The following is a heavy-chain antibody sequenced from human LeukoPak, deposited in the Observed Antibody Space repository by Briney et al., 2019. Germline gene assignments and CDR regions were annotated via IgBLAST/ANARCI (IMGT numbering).Heavy chain of an antibody. Sequence: PSETLSLTFTVSGYSISSGYYWGWIRQPPGKGLEWIGSIYHSGSTYYNPSLKSRVTISVDTSKNQFSLKLSSVTAADTAVYYCAREGGVLWFGEPGGFDYWGQGTLVTVSS. V-gene: IGHV4-38-2*02. CDR3: AREGGVLWFGEPGGFDY. J-gene: IGHJ4*02. D-gene: IGHD3-10*01. CDR2: IYHSGST. CDR1: GYSISSGYY.